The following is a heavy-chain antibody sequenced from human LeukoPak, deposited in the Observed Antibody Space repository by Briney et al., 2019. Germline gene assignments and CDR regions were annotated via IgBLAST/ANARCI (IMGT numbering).Heavy chain of an antibody. V-gene: IGHV3-48*03. CDR1: GFTFSSYE. CDR3: ARDWRDSSGYYSYYFDY. CDR2: ISSSGSTI. D-gene: IGHD3-22*01. Sequence: GGSLRLSCAASGFTFSSYEMNWVRQAPGKGLEWVLYISSSGSTIYYADSVKGRFTISRDNAKNSLYLQMISLRAEDTAVYYCARDWRDSSGYYSYYFDYWGQGTLVTVFS. J-gene: IGHJ4*02.